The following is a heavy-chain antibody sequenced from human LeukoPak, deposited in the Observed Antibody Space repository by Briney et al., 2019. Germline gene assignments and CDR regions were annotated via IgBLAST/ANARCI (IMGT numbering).Heavy chain of an antibody. CDR2: ISGSGGST. CDR3: AKAAPYCSSTSCYTNDAFDV. V-gene: IGHV3-23*01. D-gene: IGHD2-2*02. J-gene: IGHJ3*01. CDR1: GFTFSSYA. Sequence: GGSLRLSCAASGFTFSSYAMSWVRQAPGKGLEWVSAISGSGGSTYYADSVKGRFTISRDNSKNTLYLQMNSLRAEDTAVYYCAKAAPYCSSTSCYTNDAFDVWGQGTMVTVSS.